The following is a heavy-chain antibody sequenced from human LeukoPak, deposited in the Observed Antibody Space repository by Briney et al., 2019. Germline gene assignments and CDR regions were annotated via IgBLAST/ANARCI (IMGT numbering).Heavy chain of an antibody. J-gene: IGHJ3*02. D-gene: IGHD3-10*01. CDR3: ARLGDAFDI. V-gene: IGHV5-51*01. CDR2: IYPGDSDT. Sequence: GESLKISCKTSEYSFTDYWLAWVRQMPGKGLEWMGIIYPGDSDTRYSPSFQGQVTMSADKSISTAYLEWGSLKASDTAMHYCARLGDAFDIWGQGTMVTVSS. CDR1: EYSFTDYW.